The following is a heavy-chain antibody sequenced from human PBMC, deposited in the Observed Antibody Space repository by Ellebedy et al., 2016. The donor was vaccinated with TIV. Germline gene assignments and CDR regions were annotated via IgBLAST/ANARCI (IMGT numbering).Heavy chain of an antibody. CDR3: ARWVAVAGTGYYGMDV. CDR2: IYYRGSA. J-gene: IGHJ6*02. CDR1: GGSISGSSYY. Sequence: SETLSLTCTVSGGSISGSSYYWGWIRQSPGTGLEWIGYIYYRGSANYSPSLKSRVSMSIDTSKNQFSLKLSSVTAADTAVYYCARWVAVAGTGYYGMDVWGQGTTVTVSS. V-gene: IGHV4-61*05. D-gene: IGHD6-19*01.